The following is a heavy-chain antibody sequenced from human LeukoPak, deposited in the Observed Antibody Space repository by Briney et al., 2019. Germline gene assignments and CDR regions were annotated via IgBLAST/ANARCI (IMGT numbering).Heavy chain of an antibody. J-gene: IGHJ5*02. CDR3: AREYSSSWFHTGNWFDP. Sequence: GGSLRLSCAASGFTFSSYWMSWVRQAPGKGLEWVANIKQDGSEKYYVDSVKGRFTISRDNAKNSLYLQMNSLRAEDTAVYHCAREYSSSWFHTGNWFDPWGQGTLVTVSS. V-gene: IGHV3-7*01. CDR1: GFTFSSYW. CDR2: IKQDGSEK. D-gene: IGHD6-13*01.